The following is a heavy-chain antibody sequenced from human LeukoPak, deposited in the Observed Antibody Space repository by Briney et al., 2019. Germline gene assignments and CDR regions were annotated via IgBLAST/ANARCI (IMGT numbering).Heavy chain of an antibody. V-gene: IGHV3-23*01. D-gene: IGHD5-12*01. CDR3: AKVSGVANVATITGPFDY. J-gene: IGHJ4*02. CDR1: GFTFSSYA. CDR2: ISGSGGGT. Sequence: GGSLRLSCAASGFTFSSYAMSWVRQAPGKGLEWVSAISGSGGGTYYVDSVKGRFTISRDNSKNTLHLQMNSLRAEDTAVYYCAKVSGVANVATITGPFDYWGQGTLVTVSS.